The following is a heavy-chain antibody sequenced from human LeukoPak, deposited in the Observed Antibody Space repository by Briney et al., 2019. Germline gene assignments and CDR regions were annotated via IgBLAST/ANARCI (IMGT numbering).Heavy chain of an antibody. CDR2: IYYSGST. Sequence: SETLSLTCTVSGGSISSYYWSWIRQPPGKGLEWIGYIYYSGSTNYNPSLKSRVTISVDTSKNQFSLKLSSVTAADTAVYYCARGSGYVYYWGQGTLVTVSS. J-gene: IGHJ4*02. CDR3: ARGSGYVYY. D-gene: IGHD5-12*01. V-gene: IGHV4-59*01. CDR1: GGSISSYY.